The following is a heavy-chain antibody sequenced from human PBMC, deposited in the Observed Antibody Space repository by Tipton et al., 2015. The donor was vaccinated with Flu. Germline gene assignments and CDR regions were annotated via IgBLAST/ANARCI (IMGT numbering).Heavy chain of an antibody. D-gene: IGHD2/OR15-2a*01. CDR3: VVLRLLTFY. J-gene: IGHJ4*02. Sequence: LRLSCAVYGGSFSGYYWSWIRQPPGKGLEWIGEINHSGSTNYNPSLKSRVTISVDTSKNQFSLKLSSVTAADTAVYYCVVLRLLTFYWGQGTLVTVSS. CDR1: GGSFSGYY. V-gene: IGHV4-34*01. CDR2: INHSGST.